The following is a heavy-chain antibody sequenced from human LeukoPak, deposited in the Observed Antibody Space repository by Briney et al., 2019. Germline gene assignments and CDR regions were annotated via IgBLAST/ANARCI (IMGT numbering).Heavy chain of an antibody. CDR3: AREESGHYREF. CDR2: IWYDGSIK. V-gene: IGHV3-33*01. CDR1: GFIFSGYG. D-gene: IGHD3-22*01. J-gene: IGHJ4*02. Sequence: GGSLRLSCAASGFIFSGYGMHWVRQAPGKGLEWVAVIWYDGSIKEYADSVKGRFTISRDDSKNTLYLEMSSLRDEDTAVYYCAREESGHYREFWGQGTLVTVSS.